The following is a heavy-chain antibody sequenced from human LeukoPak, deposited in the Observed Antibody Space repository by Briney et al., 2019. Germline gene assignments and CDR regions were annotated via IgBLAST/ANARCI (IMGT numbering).Heavy chain of an antibody. Sequence: GESLKISCKGSGYSFTSYWIGWVRQMPGKGLEWMGSIYPGDSDTRYSPSFQGQVTISADKSISTAYLQWSGLKASDSAMYYCAKPSAYDSSSPNFQHWGQGTLVTVSS. D-gene: IGHD3-22*01. CDR2: IYPGDSDT. CDR1: GYSFTSYW. V-gene: IGHV5-51*01. CDR3: AKPSAYDSSSPNFQH. J-gene: IGHJ1*01.